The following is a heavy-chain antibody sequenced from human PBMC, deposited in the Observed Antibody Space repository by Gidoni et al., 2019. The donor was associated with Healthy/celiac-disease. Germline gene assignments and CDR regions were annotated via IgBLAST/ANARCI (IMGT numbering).Heavy chain of an antibody. CDR1: GGSISSSSYY. Sequence: QLQLQESGPGLVKPSETLSLTCTVSGGSISSSSYYCGWIRQPPGKGLEWIGSIYYSGSTYYNPSLKSRVTISVDTSKNQFSLKLSSVTAADTAVYYCARDRTRDYGDYVGTPSAFDIWGQGTMVTVSS. CDR3: ARDRTRDYGDYVGTPSAFDI. D-gene: IGHD4-17*01. V-gene: IGHV4-39*07. CDR2: IYYSGST. J-gene: IGHJ3*02.